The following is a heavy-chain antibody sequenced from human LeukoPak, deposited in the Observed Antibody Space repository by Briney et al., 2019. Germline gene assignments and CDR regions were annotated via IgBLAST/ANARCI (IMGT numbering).Heavy chain of an antibody. CDR1: GFTFSSYS. CDR3: ARYGTGDDSSGYYLNPHFDY. D-gene: IGHD3-22*01. Sequence: GGSLRLSCAASGFTFSSYSMNWVRQAPGKGLEWVSSISSSSSYIYYADSVKGRFTISRDNAKNSLYLQMNSLRAEDTAVYYCARYGTGDDSSGYYLNPHFDYWGQGTLVTVSS. CDR2: ISSSSSYI. V-gene: IGHV3-21*01. J-gene: IGHJ4*02.